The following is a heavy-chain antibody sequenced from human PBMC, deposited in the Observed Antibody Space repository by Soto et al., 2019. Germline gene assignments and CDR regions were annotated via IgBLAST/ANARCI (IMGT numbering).Heavy chain of an antibody. CDR2: MYYSGTT. CDR3: ARDEKKSDFYSGMDV. CDR1: GGSISSGDSY. J-gene: IGHJ6*02. Sequence: SETLSLTCTVSGGSISSGDSYWSWIRQPPGKGLEWIGYMYYSGTTYYNPSLKSRVSFSVDTSRNQFSLKLTSVTAADTAVYYCARDEKKSDFYSGMDVWGQGTTVTVSS. V-gene: IGHV4-30-4*01.